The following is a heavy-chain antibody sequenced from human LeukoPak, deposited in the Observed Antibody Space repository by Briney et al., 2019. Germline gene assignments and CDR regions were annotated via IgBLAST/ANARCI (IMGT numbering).Heavy chain of an antibody. J-gene: IGHJ3*02. Sequence: SETLSLTCAVYGGSFSGYYWSWIRPPPGKGLEWIGEINHSGSTNYNPSLKSRVTISVDTSKNQFSLKLSSVTAADTAVYYCARVLLAPGATGNGAFDIWGQGTMVTVSS. V-gene: IGHV4-34*01. CDR1: GGSFSGYY. D-gene: IGHD1-26*01. CDR2: INHSGST. CDR3: ARVLLAPGATGNGAFDI.